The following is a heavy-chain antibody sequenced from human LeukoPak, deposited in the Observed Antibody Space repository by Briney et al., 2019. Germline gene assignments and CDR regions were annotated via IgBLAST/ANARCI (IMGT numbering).Heavy chain of an antibody. CDR1: GYTFIGCY. CDR3: ASAKAYCGGDCYSSEYFQH. Sequence: ASVKVSCKASGYTFIGCYMHWVRQAPGQGLEWMGWINPNSGGTNYAQKFQGRVTMTRDTSISTAYIELSRLRSDDTAVYYCASAKAYCGGDCYSSEYFQHWGQGTLVTVSS. CDR2: INPNSGGT. J-gene: IGHJ1*01. V-gene: IGHV1-2*02. D-gene: IGHD2-21*02.